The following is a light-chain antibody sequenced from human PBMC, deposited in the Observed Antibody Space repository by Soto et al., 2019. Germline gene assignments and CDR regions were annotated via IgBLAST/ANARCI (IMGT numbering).Light chain of an antibody. Sequence: QSVLTQPPSASGAPGQRVTISCSGSDSNVGSTAVNWYQQVPGTAPKLLIFINNQGPSGVPDRFSGSKSGTSASLAISGLQAEDEADYDCSASYDSVHVWLFGGGTTVTPL. CDR3: SASYDSVHVWL. V-gene: IGLV1-44*01. CDR2: INN. J-gene: IGLJ6*01. CDR1: DSNVGSTA.